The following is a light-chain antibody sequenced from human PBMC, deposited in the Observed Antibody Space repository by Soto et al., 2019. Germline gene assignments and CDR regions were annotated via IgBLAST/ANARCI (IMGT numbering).Light chain of an antibody. CDR1: SSDVGGYNY. Sequence: LTQPRSVSGSPGQSVTISFTGISSDVGGYNYVSWYQQHPGKAPTLMIYDVTKRPSGVPDRFSGSKSGNTASLTISGLQAEDEADYYCCSYAGSYTFDVFGTGTKVTVL. V-gene: IGLV2-11*01. CDR2: DVT. J-gene: IGLJ1*01. CDR3: CSYAGSYTFDV.